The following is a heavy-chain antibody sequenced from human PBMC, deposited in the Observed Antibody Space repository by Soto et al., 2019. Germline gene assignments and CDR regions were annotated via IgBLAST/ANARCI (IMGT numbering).Heavy chain of an antibody. Sequence: AGGSLRLSCAASGFTFSSYAMHWVRQAPGKGLEWVAVISYDGSNKYYADSVKGRFTISRDNSKNTLYLQMNSLRAEDTAVYYCARGQGWKERYYYYGMDVWGQGTTVTVSS. V-gene: IGHV3-30-3*01. CDR3: ARGQGWKERYYYYGMDV. CDR2: ISYDGSNK. J-gene: IGHJ6*02. D-gene: IGHD1-1*01. CDR1: GFTFSSYA.